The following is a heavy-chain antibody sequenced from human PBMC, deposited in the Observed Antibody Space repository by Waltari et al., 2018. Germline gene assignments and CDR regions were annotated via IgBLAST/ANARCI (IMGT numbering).Heavy chain of an antibody. Sequence: QITLKESGPPLVKPTQPLTLTCTFSGFSLPTYQVGVGWVRQPPGKALEWLGIIYWDDDKWYKPTLKSRLTITKDTSKNQVVLTMTNMDSVDTATYFCAHRPPVDSSSNWFDPWGQGILVAVSS. CDR1: GFSLPTYQVG. D-gene: IGHD6-13*01. CDR3: AHRPPVDSSSNWFDP. J-gene: IGHJ5*02. CDR2: IYWDDDK. V-gene: IGHV2-5*02.